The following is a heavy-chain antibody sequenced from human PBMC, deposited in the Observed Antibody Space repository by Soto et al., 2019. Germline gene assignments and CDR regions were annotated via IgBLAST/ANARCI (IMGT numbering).Heavy chain of an antibody. J-gene: IGHJ5*02. Sequence: SETLSLTCAVYGGSFSGYYWSWIRQPPGKGLEWIGEINHSGSTNYNPSLKSRVTISVDTSKNQFSLKLSSVTAADTAVYYFARGRMGDYYDSSGYYYYGFDPWGQGTLVTVSS. CDR1: GGSFSGYY. V-gene: IGHV4-34*01. D-gene: IGHD3-22*01. CDR3: ARGRMGDYYDSSGYYYYGFDP. CDR2: INHSGST.